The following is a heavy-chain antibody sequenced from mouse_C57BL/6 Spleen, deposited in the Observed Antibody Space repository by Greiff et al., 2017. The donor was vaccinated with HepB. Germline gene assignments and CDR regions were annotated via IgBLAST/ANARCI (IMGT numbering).Heavy chain of an antibody. CDR3: TGGAYGSSYVYYAMDY. D-gene: IGHD1-1*01. Sequence: VQLQQSGAELVRPGASVTLSCKASGYTFTDYEMHWVKQTPVHGLEWIGAIDPETGGTAYNQKFKGKAILTADKSSSTAYMELRSLTSEDSAVYYCTGGAYGSSYVYYAMDYWGQGTSVTVSS. J-gene: IGHJ4*01. CDR2: IDPETGGT. CDR1: GYTFTDYE. V-gene: IGHV1-15*01.